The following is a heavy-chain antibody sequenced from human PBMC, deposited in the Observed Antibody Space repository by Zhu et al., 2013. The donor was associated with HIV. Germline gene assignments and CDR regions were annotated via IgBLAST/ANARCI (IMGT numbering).Heavy chain of an antibody. Sequence: QVQLVQSGAEVKKPGSSVKVSCKASGGTFSSYAISWVRQAPGQGLEWMGGIIPIFGTANYAQKFQGRVTITADESTSTAYMELSSLRSEDTAVYYCARAGDGLDTAMVSYYYGMDVWGQGTTVTVSS. CDR3: ARAGDGLDTAMVSYYYGMDV. J-gene: IGHJ6*02. CDR2: IIPIFGTA. D-gene: IGHD5-18*01. V-gene: IGHV1-69*01. CDR1: GGTFSSYA.